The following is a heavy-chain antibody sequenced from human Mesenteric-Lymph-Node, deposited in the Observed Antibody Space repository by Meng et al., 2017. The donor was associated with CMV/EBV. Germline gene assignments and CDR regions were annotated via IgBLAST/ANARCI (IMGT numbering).Heavy chain of an antibody. V-gene: IGHV3-30-3*01. CDR3: ARGPMLTGYYADV. CDR2: ISYDGSNK. Sequence: LSLTCVASGFTFSSYAMHWVRQAPGKGLEWVAVISYDGSNKYYTDSVKGRFTISRDNSKKTLFLQMNSLRGEDTAVYYCARGPMLTGYYADVWGQGTTVTVSS. D-gene: IGHD3-9*01. J-gene: IGHJ6*02. CDR1: GFTFSSYA.